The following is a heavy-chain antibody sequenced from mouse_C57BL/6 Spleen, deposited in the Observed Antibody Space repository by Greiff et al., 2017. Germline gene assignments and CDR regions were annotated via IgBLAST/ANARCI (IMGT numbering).Heavy chain of an antibody. D-gene: IGHD1-1*01. Sequence: QVQLQQSGPELVKPGASVKISCKASGYAFSSSWMNWVKQRPGKGLEWIGRLYPGDGDTNYNGKFKGKATLTADKSSSTADMQLSSLTSEDSAVYFCARSNYGSSYDYFDYWGQGTT. CDR3: ARSNYGSSYDYFDY. J-gene: IGHJ2*01. CDR1: GYAFSSSW. CDR2: LYPGDGDT. V-gene: IGHV1-82*01.